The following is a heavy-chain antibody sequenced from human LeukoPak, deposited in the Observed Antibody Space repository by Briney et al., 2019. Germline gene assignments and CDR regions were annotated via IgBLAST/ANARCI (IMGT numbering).Heavy chain of an antibody. D-gene: IGHD3-10*01. V-gene: IGHV3-53*01. CDR3: ARQAWLEGGVIT. Sequence: GGSLRLSCAASGFTVSSNYMSWVRQAPGKGLEWVSVIYSGGSTYYADSVKGRFTISRDNSKSTLYLQMNSLRAEDTAVYYCARQAWLEGGVITWGQGTLVTVSS. CDR1: GFTVSSNY. CDR2: IYSGGST. J-gene: IGHJ5*02.